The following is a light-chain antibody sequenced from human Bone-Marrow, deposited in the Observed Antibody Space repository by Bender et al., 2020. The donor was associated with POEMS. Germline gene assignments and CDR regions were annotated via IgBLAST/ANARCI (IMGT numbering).Light chain of an antibody. CDR3: AAWDDSLTVVL. V-gene: IGLV2-8*01. J-gene: IGLJ2*01. Sequence: QSALTQPPSASGSPGQSVTISCTGTSSDIGTYKYVSWYRQHPGKAPKLIIYEVTKRPSGVPDRFSGSKSGTSASLAISGLRSEDEADYYCAAWDDSLTVVLFGGGTKLTVL. CDR1: SSDIGTYKY. CDR2: EVT.